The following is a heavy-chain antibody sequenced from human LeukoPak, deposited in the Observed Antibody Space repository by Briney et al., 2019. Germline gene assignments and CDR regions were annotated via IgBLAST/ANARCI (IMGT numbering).Heavy chain of an antibody. V-gene: IGHV3-23*01. D-gene: IGHD6-19*01. CDR2: LSGSGITT. CDR1: GFTSSNSA. J-gene: IGHJ4*01. CDR3: AKGIYSSGWSYFDY. Sequence: GGSLRLSCAASGFTSSNSAMSWVRQAPGEGLEWVSTLSGSGITTYYADSVKGRFTISRDNSKNTLYLQMNGLRAEDTAVYYCAKGIYSSGWSYFDYWGHGTLVTVSS.